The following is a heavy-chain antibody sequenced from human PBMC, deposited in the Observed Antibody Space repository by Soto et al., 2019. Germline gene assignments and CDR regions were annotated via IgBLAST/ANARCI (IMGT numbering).Heavy chain of an antibody. D-gene: IGHD3-10*01. CDR2: FDPEDGET. Sequence: ASVKVSCKVSGYTLTELSMHWVRQAPGKGLEWMGGFDPEDGETIYAQKFQGRVTITRDTSASTAYMELSSLRSEDTAVYYCARGITMVRGVIAHRYYYGMDVWGQGTTVTVSS. CDR1: GYTLTELS. V-gene: IGHV1-24*01. J-gene: IGHJ6*02. CDR3: ARGITMVRGVIAHRYYYGMDV.